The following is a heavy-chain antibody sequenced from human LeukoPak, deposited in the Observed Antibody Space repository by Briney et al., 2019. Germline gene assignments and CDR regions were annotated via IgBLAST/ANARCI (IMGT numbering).Heavy chain of an antibody. CDR1: GFTFSSYA. D-gene: IGHD3-10*01. CDR3: AKDPPGSGSYYDYYYGMDV. V-gene: IGHV3-23*01. Sequence: GGSLRLSCAASGFTFSSYAMSWVRQAPGKGLEWVSAISGSGGSTYYADSVKGRFTISRDNSKNTLYLQMNSLRAEDTAVYYCAKDPPGSGSYYDYYYGMDVWGQGTTVTVSS. J-gene: IGHJ6*02. CDR2: ISGSGGST.